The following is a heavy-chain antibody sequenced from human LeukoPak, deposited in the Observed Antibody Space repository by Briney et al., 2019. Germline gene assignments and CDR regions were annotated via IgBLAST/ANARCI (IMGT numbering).Heavy chain of an antibody. V-gene: IGHV3-48*03. D-gene: IGHD6-13*01. J-gene: IGHJ4*02. Sequence: GGSLRLSCAASGFTFTTNWMNWVRQAPGKGLEWVSYISSSGKTIYYADSTKGRFTVSRDNAKNSLYLQMNSLRAEDTAVYYCATTSIAAAVPGCFDYWGQGTLVTVFS. CDR1: GFTFTTNW. CDR2: ISSSGKTI. CDR3: ATTSIAAAVPGCFDY.